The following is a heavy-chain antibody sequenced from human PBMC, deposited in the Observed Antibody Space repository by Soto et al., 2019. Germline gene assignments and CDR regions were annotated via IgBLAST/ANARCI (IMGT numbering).Heavy chain of an antibody. CDR1: GFTFSDYY. CDR2: ISSSSSYT. CDR3: ARGGRSCSGGSCSSRNWFDP. Sequence: ESGGGLVKPGGSLRLSCAASGFTFSDYYMSWIRQAPGKGLEWVSYISSSSSYTNYADSVKGRFTISRDNAKNSLYLQMNSLRAEDTAVYYCARGGRSCSGGSCSSRNWFDPWGQGTLVTVSS. V-gene: IGHV3-11*06. J-gene: IGHJ5*02. D-gene: IGHD2-15*01.